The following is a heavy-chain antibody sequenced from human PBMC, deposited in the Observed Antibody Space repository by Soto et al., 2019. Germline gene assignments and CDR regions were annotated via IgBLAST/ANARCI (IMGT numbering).Heavy chain of an antibody. J-gene: IGHJ4*02. CDR3: ARGYSSGWYSEFDY. D-gene: IGHD6-19*01. CDR2: INAGNGNT. Sequence: GASVKVSCKASGYTFTGYYMHWVRQAPGQGLEWMGWINAGNGNTKYSQKFQGRVTITRDTSASTAYMELSSLRSEDTAVYYCARGYSSGWYSEFDYWGQGALVTVSS. V-gene: IGHV1-3*01. CDR1: GYTFTGYY.